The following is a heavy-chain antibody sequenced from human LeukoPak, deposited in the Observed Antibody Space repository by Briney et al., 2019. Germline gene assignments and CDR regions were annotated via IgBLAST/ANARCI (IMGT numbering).Heavy chain of an antibody. CDR1: VYTFTSYY. V-gene: IGHV1-46*01. D-gene: IGHD2-15*01. CDR3: ARDNDCSGGSCYAPFDY. J-gene: IGHJ4*02. CDR2: INPSGGST. Sequence: GASVTVSFKASVYTFTSYYMHWVRQAPGQGLEWMGIINPSGGSTSYAQKFQGRVTMTRDTSTSTVYMELSSLRSEDTAVYYCARDNDCSGGSCYAPFDYWGQGTLVTVSS.